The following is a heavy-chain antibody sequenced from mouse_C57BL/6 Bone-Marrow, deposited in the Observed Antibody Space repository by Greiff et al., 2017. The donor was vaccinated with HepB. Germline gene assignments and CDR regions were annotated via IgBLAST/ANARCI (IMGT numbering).Heavy chain of an antibody. D-gene: IGHD1-1*01. J-gene: IGHJ1*03. Sequence: EVKLMGSGGGLVQPGGSLKLSCAASGFTFSDYYMYWVRQTPEKRLEWVAYISNGGGSTYYPDTVKGRFTISRDNAKNTLYLQMSRLKSEDTAMYYCARHNSGPAVVVHWYFDVWGTGTTVTVSS. V-gene: IGHV5-12*01. CDR2: ISNGGGST. CDR3: ARHNSGPAVVVHWYFDV. CDR1: GFTFSDYY.